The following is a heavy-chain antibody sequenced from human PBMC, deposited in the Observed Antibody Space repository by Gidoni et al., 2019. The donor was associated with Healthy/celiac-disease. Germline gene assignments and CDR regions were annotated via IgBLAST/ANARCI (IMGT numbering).Heavy chain of an antibody. CDR2: IIPSLGIA. J-gene: IGHJ5*02. D-gene: IGHD6-19*01. CDR3: ARGEPPVAGTVSWFDP. CDR1: GGTFSSYA. Sequence: VQLVQSGAEVKKPGSSVKVSCKASGGTFSSYAISWVRQGPGQGLEWMGRIIPSLGIANYAQKFQGRITITADKSTSTAYMELSSLRSEETAVYYCARGEPPVAGTVSWFDPWGQGTLVTVSS. V-gene: IGHV1-69*04.